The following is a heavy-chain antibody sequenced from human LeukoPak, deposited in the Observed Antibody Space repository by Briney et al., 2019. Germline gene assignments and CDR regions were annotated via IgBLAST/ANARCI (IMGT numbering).Heavy chain of an antibody. V-gene: IGHV3-23*01. CDR1: GFSFRHYV. D-gene: IGHD5-18*01. CDR3: AKDGEGYSYGSDF. CDR2: IRGSPSTT. J-gene: IGHJ4*02. Sequence: PGGSLRLSCAASGFSFRHYVMSWVRQAPGKGLEWVSSIRGSPSTTFYAASVKGRFTISRDSSKNIVYLQMNSLRAEDTAVYYCAKDGEGYSYGSDFWGQGTLVTVSS.